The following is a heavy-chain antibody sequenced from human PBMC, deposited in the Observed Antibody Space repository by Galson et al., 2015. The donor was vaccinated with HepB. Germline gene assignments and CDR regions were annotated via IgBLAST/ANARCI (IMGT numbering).Heavy chain of an antibody. CDR2: IIPILGIA. CDR1: GGTFSSYA. D-gene: IGHD1-26*01. V-gene: IGHV1-69*10. J-gene: IGHJ6*03. Sequence: SVKVSCKASGGTFSSYAISWVRQAPGQGLEWMGGIIPILGIANYAQKFQGRVTITADKSTSTAYMELSSLRSEDTAVYYCARGPSGSYHYYYYYMDVWGKGTTVTVSS. CDR3: ARGPSGSYHYYYYYMDV.